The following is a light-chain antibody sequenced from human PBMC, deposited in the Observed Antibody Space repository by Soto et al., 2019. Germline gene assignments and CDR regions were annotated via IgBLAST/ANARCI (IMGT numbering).Light chain of an antibody. V-gene: IGKV3-11*01. CDR3: QQRGKRPVT. CDR2: DAT. J-gene: IGKJ3*01. Sequence: EIVMTQSPATLSVSPGERATLSCRASQSVSIYLAWYQQKPGQAPRLLIYDATNRATGIPARFSGSGSGTDFTLTISSLEPEDFAVYYCQQRGKRPVTFGPGTKVDIK. CDR1: QSVSIY.